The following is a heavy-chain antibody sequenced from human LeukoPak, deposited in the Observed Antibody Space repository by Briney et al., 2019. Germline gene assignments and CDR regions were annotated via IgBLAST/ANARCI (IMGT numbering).Heavy chain of an antibody. CDR1: GYTFTSDY. J-gene: IGHJ6*04. CDR2: INPSGGST. CDR3: AALAVAGTGDYYYYGMDV. V-gene: IGHV1-46*01. Sequence: ASVKVSCKASGYTFTSDYMHWVRQDPGQGLEWMGMINPSGGSTSYAQKFQGRVTMTRDTSTSTVYMELSSLRSEDTAVYYCAALAVAGTGDYYYYGMDVWDKGTTVTVSS. D-gene: IGHD6-19*01.